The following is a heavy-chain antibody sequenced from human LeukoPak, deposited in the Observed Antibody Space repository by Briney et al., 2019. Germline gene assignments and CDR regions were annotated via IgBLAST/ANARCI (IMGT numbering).Heavy chain of an antibody. CDR2: INLNDGK. J-gene: IGHJ3*02. Sequence: SGPTLVNPTQTLTLTFTFSGFSLSTSGGGVGWIRQPPGKALERLAIINLNDGKPYSPSLKRRITITKDTSKNQVVLTMTNMDPVDTATYYCAHFSSTYYDFWSGYYSAYDAFDIWGQGTMVTVSS. D-gene: IGHD3-3*01. V-gene: IGHV2-5*01. CDR1: GFSLSTSGGG. CDR3: AHFSSTYYDFWSGYYSAYDAFDI.